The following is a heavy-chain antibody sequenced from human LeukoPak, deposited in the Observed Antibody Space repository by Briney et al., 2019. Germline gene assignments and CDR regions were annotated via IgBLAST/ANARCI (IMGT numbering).Heavy chain of an antibody. V-gene: IGHV4-39*07. J-gene: IGHJ5*02. CDR2: IYYSGST. Sequence: SETLSLTCTVSGGSISSSSYYWGWIRQPPGKGLEWIGSIYYSGSTYYNPSLKSRVTISVDTSKNQFSLKLSSVTAADTAVYYCACHYYDSSGYSPYDPWGQGTLVTVSS. CDR1: GGSISSSSYY. CDR3: ACHYYDSSGYSPYDP. D-gene: IGHD3-22*01.